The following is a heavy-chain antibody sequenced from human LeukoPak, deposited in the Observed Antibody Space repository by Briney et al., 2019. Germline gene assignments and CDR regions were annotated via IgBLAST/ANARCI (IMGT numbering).Heavy chain of an antibody. CDR3: ARAVLLWFGESQPHYWYFDL. J-gene: IGHJ2*01. Sequence: SETLSLTCTVSGGSISSYYWSWIRQPPGKGLEWIGYIYYSGSTNYNPSLKGRVTISVDTSKNQFSLKLSSVTAADTAVYYCARAVLLWFGESQPHYWYFDLWGRGTLVTVSS. D-gene: IGHD3-10*01. CDR2: IYYSGST. CDR1: GGSISSYY. V-gene: IGHV4-59*01.